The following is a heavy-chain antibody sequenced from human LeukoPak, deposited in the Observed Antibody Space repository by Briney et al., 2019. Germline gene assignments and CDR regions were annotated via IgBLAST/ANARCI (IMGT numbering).Heavy chain of an antibody. Sequence: GGSLRLSCAASGLTFSGYWMSWVRQAPGRGLEWVATIKQDESEKTYVDSVEGRFTSSRDNAKSSLFLQMDSLRAEDTAVYYCARFGMDAAIDYWGQGTLVTVSS. CDR2: IKQDESEK. CDR3: ARFGMDAAIDY. D-gene: IGHD2-15*01. CDR1: GLTFSGYW. V-gene: IGHV3-7*01. J-gene: IGHJ4*02.